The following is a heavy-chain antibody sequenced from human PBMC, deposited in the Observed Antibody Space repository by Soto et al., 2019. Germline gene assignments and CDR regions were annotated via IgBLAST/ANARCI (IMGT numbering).Heavy chain of an antibody. CDR3: AKDHDEDFGYDLDYFDY. V-gene: IGHV3-9*01. D-gene: IGHD5-12*01. CDR1: GFNFDDYA. J-gene: IGHJ4*02. CDR2: ISWSSVTF. Sequence: DVQLVESGGGLVQPGRSLRLSCAASGFNFDDYAMHWVRQAPGKGLEWVSGISWSSVTFDYADSVKGRFTISRDNAKNSLYLQMNSLRAEDTAFYYSAKDHDEDFGYDLDYFDYWGQGTLVTVSS.